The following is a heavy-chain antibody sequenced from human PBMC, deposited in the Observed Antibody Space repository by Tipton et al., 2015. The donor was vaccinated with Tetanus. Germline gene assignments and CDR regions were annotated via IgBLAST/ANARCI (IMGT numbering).Heavy chain of an antibody. Sequence: TLSLTCAVSGASISSIYSWSWIRQPPGKGLEWIGNVFRSGSADYNPSLKSRVNISLDRSENQISLMLTSVTAADTAVYYCARVACSSTSCYSHYFDYWGPGSLVTVSS. CDR2: VFRSGSA. V-gene: IGHV4-30-2*01. D-gene: IGHD2-2*01. CDR1: GASISSIYS. CDR3: ARVACSSTSCYSHYFDY. J-gene: IGHJ4*02.